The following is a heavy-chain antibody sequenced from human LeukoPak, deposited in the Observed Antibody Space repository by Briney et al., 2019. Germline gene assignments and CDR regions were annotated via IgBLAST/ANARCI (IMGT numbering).Heavy chain of an antibody. J-gene: IGHJ4*02. Sequence: GGSLRLSCTAPGFSFSGHWMHWARQLPGKGLVWVSRISPTGSTTSYADSVKGRFTVSRDNAKNTLYLQVNNLRAEDTAVYYCARGPNSNWSGLDFWGQGTQLTVSS. D-gene: IGHD6-6*01. CDR3: ARGPNSNWSGLDF. CDR2: ISPTGSTT. CDR1: GFSFSGHW. V-gene: IGHV3-74*01.